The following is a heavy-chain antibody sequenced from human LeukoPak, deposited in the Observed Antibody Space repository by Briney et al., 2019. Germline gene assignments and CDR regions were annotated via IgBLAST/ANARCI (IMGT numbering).Heavy chain of an antibody. CDR3: ARQDLWGNYHYYDY. J-gene: IGHJ4*02. D-gene: IGHD3-16*02. CDR1: GYIFTNYW. V-gene: IGHV5-51*01. CDR2: IYPGDSDT. Sequence: GESLKISCKGSGYIFTNYWIAWVRQMPGKGLEWMGIIYPGDSDTRYSPSFQGQVTISADKSISTAYLQRSSLKASDTAMYYCARQDLWGNYHYYDYWGQGTLVTVSS.